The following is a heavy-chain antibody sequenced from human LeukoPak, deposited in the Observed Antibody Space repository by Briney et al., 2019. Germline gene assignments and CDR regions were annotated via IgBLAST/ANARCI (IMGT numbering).Heavy chain of an antibody. Sequence: SETLSLTCTVSGGSISSYYWSWLRQPPGKGLEWIGYIYYSGSTNYNPSLKSRVTISVDTSKNQFSLKLSSVTAADTAVYYCARSHQDGGYSYGPFDYWGQGTLVTVSS. V-gene: IGHV4-59*01. CDR3: ARSHQDGGYSYGPFDY. J-gene: IGHJ4*02. D-gene: IGHD5-18*01. CDR1: GGSISSYY. CDR2: IYYSGST.